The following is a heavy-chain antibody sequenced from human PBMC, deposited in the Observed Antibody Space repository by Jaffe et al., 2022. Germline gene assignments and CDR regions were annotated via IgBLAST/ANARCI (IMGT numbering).Heavy chain of an antibody. CDR1: GFTFSSYD. D-gene: IGHD3-10*01. Sequence: EVQLVESGGGLVQPGGSLRLSCAASGFTFSSYDMHWVRQATGKGLEWVSAIGTAGDTYYPGSVKGRFTISRENAKNSLYLQMNSLRAGDTAVYYCARVVGGSTFDYWGQGTLVTVSS. V-gene: IGHV3-13*01. J-gene: IGHJ4*02. CDR3: ARVVGGSTFDY. CDR2: IGTAGDT.